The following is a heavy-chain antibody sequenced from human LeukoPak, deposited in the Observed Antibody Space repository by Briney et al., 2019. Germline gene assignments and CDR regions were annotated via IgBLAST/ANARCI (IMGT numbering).Heavy chain of an antibody. D-gene: IGHD1-20*01. CDR2: ISYDGSNK. CDR3: AKDLQLYNWIPNLDY. V-gene: IGHV3-30-3*01. CDR1: GFTFSSYA. J-gene: IGHJ4*02. Sequence: PGGSLRLSCAASGFTFSSYAMHWVRQAPGKGLEWVAVISYDGSNKYYADSVKGRFTISRDNSKNTLYLQMNSLRAEDTAVYYCAKDLQLYNWIPNLDYWGQGTLVTVSS.